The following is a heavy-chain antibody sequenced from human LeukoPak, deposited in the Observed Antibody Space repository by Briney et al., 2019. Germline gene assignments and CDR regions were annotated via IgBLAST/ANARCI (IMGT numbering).Heavy chain of an antibody. Sequence: ASVKVSCKASGYTFTGYYVHWVRQAPGQGLEWMGWINPNSGGTNYAQKFQGRVTMTRDTSISTAYMELSRLRSDDTAVYYCARTYYYDSSGYNYWGQGTLVTVSS. J-gene: IGHJ4*02. CDR1: GYTFTGYY. V-gene: IGHV1-2*02. CDR3: ARTYYYDSSGYNY. CDR2: INPNSGGT. D-gene: IGHD3-22*01.